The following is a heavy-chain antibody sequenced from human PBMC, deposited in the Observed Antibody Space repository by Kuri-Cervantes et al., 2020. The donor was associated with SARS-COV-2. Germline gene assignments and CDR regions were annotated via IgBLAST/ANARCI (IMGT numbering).Heavy chain of an antibody. Sequence: GESLKISCAASGFTFSSYGMHWVRQAPGKGLEWVAVISYDGSNKYYADSVKGRFTISRDNSKNTLYLQMNSLRAEDTAVYYCAKDLDTIAAAPPFDYWGQGTLVTVSS. V-gene: IGHV3-30*18. J-gene: IGHJ4*02. CDR3: AKDLDTIAAAPPFDY. D-gene: IGHD6-13*01. CDR1: GFTFSSYG. CDR2: ISYDGSNK.